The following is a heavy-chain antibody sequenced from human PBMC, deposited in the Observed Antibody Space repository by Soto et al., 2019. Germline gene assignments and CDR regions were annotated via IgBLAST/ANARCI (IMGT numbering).Heavy chain of an antibody. CDR1: GGTFRNHV. J-gene: IGHJ4*02. D-gene: IGHD3-10*01. Sequence: SVKFSCKASGGTFRNHVFNWVRQAPGQGLEWMGGIIPIIGTPNYAQKFQGRVTITADASTNTVYLEVSSLRSQDTAVYYCARDLEFRDGNISHLDYWGQGTLVTVSS. CDR3: ARDLEFRDGNISHLDY. CDR2: IIPIIGTP. V-gene: IGHV1-69*13.